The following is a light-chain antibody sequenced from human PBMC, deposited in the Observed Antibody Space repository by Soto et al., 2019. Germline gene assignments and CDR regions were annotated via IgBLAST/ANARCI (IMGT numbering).Light chain of an antibody. CDR3: CSSGGSPTYV. V-gene: IGLV2-23*02. Sequence: QSALTQPASVSGSPGQSITISCTATSSDVGTFNYVSWYQHHPGKAPKLMIYEVSNRPSGVSDRFSGSKSGNTASLTISGLKVEDEADYYCCSSGGSPTYVFGTGTKLTVL. CDR1: SSDVGTFNY. J-gene: IGLJ1*01. CDR2: EVS.